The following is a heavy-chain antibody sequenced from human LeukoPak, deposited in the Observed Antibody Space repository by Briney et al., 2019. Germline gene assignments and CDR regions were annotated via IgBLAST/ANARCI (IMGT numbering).Heavy chain of an antibody. D-gene: IGHD2-21*02. CDR3: ARFVRGAVTSNCFDP. V-gene: IGHV4-4*09. CDR2: ISNSGTT. J-gene: IGHJ5*02. Sequence: SETLSLTCTVSGGSTNDYYWTWFGQAPGKGLECLGYISNSGTTDYNPSLKSRVTMSVDTSKNEFSLKVTSVTAADTAMHYCARFVRGAVTSNCFDPWGQGTLVTVSS. CDR1: GGSTNDYY.